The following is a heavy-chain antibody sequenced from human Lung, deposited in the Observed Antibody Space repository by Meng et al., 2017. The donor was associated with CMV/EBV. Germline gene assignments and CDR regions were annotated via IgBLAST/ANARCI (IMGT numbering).Heavy chain of an antibody. V-gene: IGHV3-23*01. CDR3: AKVYQWLLLGPFDY. Sequence: ETLSLTCAASRFTFSSYAMTWVRQAPGKGLEWVSVISGSGGKTHYADSVKGRFTISRDNSKNTLFLQRNSLRAEDTAVYYCAKVYQWLLLGPFDYWGQGTLVXVSS. J-gene: IGHJ4*02. D-gene: IGHD3-22*01. CDR2: ISGSGGKT. CDR1: RFTFSSYA.